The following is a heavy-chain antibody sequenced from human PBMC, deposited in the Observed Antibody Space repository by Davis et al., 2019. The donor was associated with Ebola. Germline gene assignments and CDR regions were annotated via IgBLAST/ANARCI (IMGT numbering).Heavy chain of an antibody. D-gene: IGHD2-15*01. CDR3: ARGGYCRGGSCYIDWFDP. Sequence: AASVKVSCKASGYTFTGYYMHWVRQAPGQGLEWMGWINPNSGGTNYAQKFQGWVTMTRDTSISTAYMELSRLRSDDTAVYYCARGGYCRGGSCYIDWFDPWGQGTLVTVSS. J-gene: IGHJ5*02. CDR2: INPNSGGT. V-gene: IGHV1-2*04. CDR1: GYTFTGYY.